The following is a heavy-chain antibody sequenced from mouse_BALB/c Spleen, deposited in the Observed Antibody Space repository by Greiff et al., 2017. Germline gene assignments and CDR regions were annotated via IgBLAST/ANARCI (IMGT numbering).Heavy chain of an antibody. V-gene: IGHV8-12*01. Sequence: QVTLKVSGPGILQPSQTLSLTCSFSGFSLSTSGMGVSWIRQPSGKGLEWLAHIYWDDDKRYNPSLKSRLTISKDTSRNQVFLKITSVDTADTATYYCARSLVQDYYYAMDYWGQGTSVTVSS. D-gene: IGHD2-10*02. CDR2: IYWDDDK. CDR3: ARSLVQDYYYAMDY. CDR1: GFSLSTSGMG. J-gene: IGHJ4*01.